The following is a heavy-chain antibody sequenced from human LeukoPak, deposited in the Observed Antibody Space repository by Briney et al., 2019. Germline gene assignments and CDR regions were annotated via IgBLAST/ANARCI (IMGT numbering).Heavy chain of an antibody. V-gene: IGHV3-7*01. CDR3: ARVEYSGWNLEY. Sequence: GGSLRLSCAASGFTFRSYWMSWVRQAPGKGLEWVANINQGGSVQYYMNSVKGRFTISRDDAKNSLYVQMNSLRDEDTAVYYCARVEYSGWNLEYWGQGTLVTVSS. CDR2: INQGGSVQ. J-gene: IGHJ4*02. CDR1: GFTFRSYW. D-gene: IGHD5-12*01.